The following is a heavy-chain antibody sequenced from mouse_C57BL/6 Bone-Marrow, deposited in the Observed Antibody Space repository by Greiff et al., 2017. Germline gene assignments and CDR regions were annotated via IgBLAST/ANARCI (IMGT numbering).Heavy chain of an antibody. Sequence: EASGVDFSTYWMSWVRRAPRQGLEWIGEIHPDSRTINYAPSLKDKYIISRDNAKNTLYLQMSKVKSEDNALYYCARHFIYYYGSSYPAWYFDVWGTGTTVTVSS. J-gene: IGHJ1*03. CDR3: ARHFIYYYGSSYPAWYFDV. V-gene: IGHV4-1*01. CDR2: IHPDSRTI. CDR1: GVDFSTYW. D-gene: IGHD1-1*01.